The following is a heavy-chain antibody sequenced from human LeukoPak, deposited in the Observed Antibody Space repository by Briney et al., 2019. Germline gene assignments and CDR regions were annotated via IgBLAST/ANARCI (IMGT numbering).Heavy chain of an antibody. CDR1: GFTFSGYG. J-gene: IGHJ4*02. D-gene: IGHD3-10*01. Sequence: GRSLRLSCAASGFTFSGYGMHWVRQAPGKGLEWVTGIAYDGSRKHYADSARGRFTISRDNAKNSLYLQMDSLRADDTAVYCCARDRFVQVHSGFFDYWGQGTLVSVSS. CDR2: IAYDGSRK. V-gene: IGHV3-30*03. CDR3: ARDRFVQVHSGFFDY.